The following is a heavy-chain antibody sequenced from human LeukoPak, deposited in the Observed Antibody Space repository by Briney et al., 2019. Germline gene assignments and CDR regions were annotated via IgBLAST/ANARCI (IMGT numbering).Heavy chain of an antibody. CDR2: IYSGGST. D-gene: IGHD2-15*01. V-gene: IGHV3-53*01. Sequence: GGSLRLSCAASGFSVSSNYMSWVRQAPGKGLEWVSVIYSGGSTYYADSVKGRFTISRDNSKNTLYLQMNSLRAEDTAVYYCAREGSTSFGTFDYWGQGTLVTVSS. J-gene: IGHJ4*02. CDR3: AREGSTSFGTFDY. CDR1: GFSVSSNY.